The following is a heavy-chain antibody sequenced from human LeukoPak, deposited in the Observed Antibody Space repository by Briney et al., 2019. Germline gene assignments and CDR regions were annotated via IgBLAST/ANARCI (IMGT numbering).Heavy chain of an antibody. Sequence: GGSLRLSCAASGFAFSTYGIHWVRQAPGKGLEWVAVLSFDGSSEYYADSVKGRFTVSRDNSKNTLYLQMNSLRGEDTAVYYCAKGSGSSGWNDLLGVVDYWGQGTLVTVSS. D-gene: IGHD6-19*01. J-gene: IGHJ4*02. CDR2: LSFDGSSE. V-gene: IGHV3-30*18. CDR3: AKGSGSSGWNDLLGVVDY. CDR1: GFAFSTYG.